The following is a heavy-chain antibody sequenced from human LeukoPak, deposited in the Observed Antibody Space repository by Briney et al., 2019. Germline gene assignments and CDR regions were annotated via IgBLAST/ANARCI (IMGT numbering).Heavy chain of an antibody. CDR1: GFTFSSYA. V-gene: IGHV3-30-3*01. CDR3: ASRGFMKDYYGSGSNNWFDP. J-gene: IGHJ5*02. CDR2: ISYDGSNK. Sequence: PGGSLRLSCAASGFTFSSYAMHWVRQAPGKGLEWVAVISYDGSNKYYADSVKGRFTISRDNSKNTLYLQMNSLRAEDTAVYYCASRGFMKDYYGSGSNNWFDPWGQGTLVTVSS. D-gene: IGHD3-10*01.